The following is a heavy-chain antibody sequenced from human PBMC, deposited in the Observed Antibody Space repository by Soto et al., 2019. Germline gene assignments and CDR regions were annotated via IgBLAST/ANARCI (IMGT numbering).Heavy chain of an antibody. CDR2: INHSGST. CDR1: GGSFSVYY. Sequence: SETLSLTCAVYGGSFSVYYWSWIRQPPGKGLEWIGEINHSGSTNYNPSLKSRVTISVDTSKNQFSLKLSSVTAADTAVYYCARGGWFDPWGQGTLVPSPQ. J-gene: IGHJ5*02. V-gene: IGHV4-34*01. CDR3: ARGGWFDP.